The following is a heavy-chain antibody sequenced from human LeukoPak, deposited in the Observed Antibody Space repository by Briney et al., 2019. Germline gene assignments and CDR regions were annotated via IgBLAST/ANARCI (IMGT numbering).Heavy chain of an antibody. Sequence: PGGSLRLSCAASGFTVITNDMTWVRQAPGKGLEWVSVLYSDGNTKYADSVQGRFTISKDNYNDTLYLEMNSLSPDDTAVYYCARGVEPLAANTLAYWGQGTLVTVSS. CDR1: GFTVITND. J-gene: IGHJ4*02. CDR2: LYSDGNT. D-gene: IGHD1-14*01. CDR3: ARGVEPLAANTLAY. V-gene: IGHV3-53*01.